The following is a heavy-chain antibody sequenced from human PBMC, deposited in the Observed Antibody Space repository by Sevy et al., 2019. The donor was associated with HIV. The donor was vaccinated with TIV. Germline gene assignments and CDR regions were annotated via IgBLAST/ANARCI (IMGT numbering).Heavy chain of an antibody. D-gene: IGHD5-18*01. Sequence: GGSLRLSCAASTFTFSDYYMTWIRQAPGKGLEWVSHISSGGSNKYYADSVKGRFTISRDNAKNSLYLQMNSLGVDDTALYYCARVRYNYGSYYFDYWGQGTLVTVSS. V-gene: IGHV3-11*01. CDR2: ISSGGSNK. CDR3: ARVRYNYGSYYFDY. CDR1: TFTFSDYY. J-gene: IGHJ4*02.